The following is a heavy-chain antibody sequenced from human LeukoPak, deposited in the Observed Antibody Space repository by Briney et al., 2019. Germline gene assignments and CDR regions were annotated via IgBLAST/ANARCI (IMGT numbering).Heavy chain of an antibody. J-gene: IGHJ4*02. CDR2: IRQDGSEK. Sequence: GGSLRLSCVVSGFTFSSYWMSWVRQAPGKGLEWVANIRQDGSEKYYVDSVKGRFTVSRDNGENSLYLQMHSLRVEDTAVYYCARYSSTWYYFDSRGQGTLVTVSS. CDR3: ARYSSTWYYFDS. V-gene: IGHV3-7*03. CDR1: GFTFSSYW. D-gene: IGHD6-13*01.